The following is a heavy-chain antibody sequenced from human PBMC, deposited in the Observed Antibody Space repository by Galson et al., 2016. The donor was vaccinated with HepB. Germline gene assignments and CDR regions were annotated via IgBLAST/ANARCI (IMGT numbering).Heavy chain of an antibody. V-gene: IGHV4-4*07. CDR2: IYSSGKS. CDR1: GDSINRYY. Sequence: SETLSLTCAVSGDSINRYYWSWIRQPAGKGLEWIGRIYSSGKSNYNPSLQSRVTMSVDTSKNQFSLKLNSVTAADTAVYYCARADDGVVGFDFWGQGTLVTVSS. CDR3: ARADDGVVGFDF. J-gene: IGHJ4*02. D-gene: IGHD3-16*01.